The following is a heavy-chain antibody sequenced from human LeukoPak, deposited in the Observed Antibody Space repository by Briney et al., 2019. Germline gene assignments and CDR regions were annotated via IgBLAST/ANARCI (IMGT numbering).Heavy chain of an antibody. J-gene: IGHJ4*02. CDR1: GGSISSSSYY. D-gene: IGHD3-22*01. CDR3: ARYTVVITTDFYFDY. Sequence: SETLSLTCTVSGGSISSSSYYWGWIRQPPGKGLEWIGSIYYSGSTYYNPSLKSRVTISVDTSKNQFSLKLSSVTAADTAVYYCARYTVVITTDFYFDYWGQGTLVTVSS. V-gene: IGHV4-39*07. CDR2: IYYSGST.